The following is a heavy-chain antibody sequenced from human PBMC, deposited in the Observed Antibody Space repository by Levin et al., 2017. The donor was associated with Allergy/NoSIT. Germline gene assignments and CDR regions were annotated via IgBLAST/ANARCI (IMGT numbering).Heavy chain of an antibody. D-gene: IGHD3-9*01. CDR3: VRAQTGYVSPFDF. J-gene: IGHJ4*02. CDR2: IYYSGET. Sequence: SETLSLTCSVSGGSTRLGGYYWGWIRQHPVKGLEWLGYIYYSGETFYNPSVESRLVISHDTSENPFSLKLTSLTAADTAVYYCVRAQTGYVSPFDFWGPGTLVTVSS. V-gene: IGHV4-31*03. CDR1: GGSTRLGGYY.